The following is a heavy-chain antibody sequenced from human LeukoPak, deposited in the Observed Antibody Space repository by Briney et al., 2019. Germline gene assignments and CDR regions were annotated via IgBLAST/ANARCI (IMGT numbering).Heavy chain of an antibody. CDR1: GFTFSSYA. D-gene: IGHD6-19*01. CDR2: ISGSGGST. J-gene: IGHJ4*02. Sequence: GGSLRLSCAASGFTFSSYAMSWVRQAPGKGLEWVSAISGSGGSTYYADSVKGRFTISRDNAENSLYLQMSSLRAEDTAVYYCARISVYSSGWGGQGTLVTVSS. CDR3: ARISVYSSGW. V-gene: IGHV3-23*01.